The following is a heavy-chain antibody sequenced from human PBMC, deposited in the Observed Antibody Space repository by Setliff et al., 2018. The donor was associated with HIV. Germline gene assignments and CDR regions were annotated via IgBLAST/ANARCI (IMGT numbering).Heavy chain of an antibody. CDR3: AKPGGIVVAGDALDV. J-gene: IGHJ3*01. Sequence: HPGGSLRLSCAASGFIFNIYGMSWVRQAPGKGLEWVSGISGSGDTTYFADSVQGRFTISRDNSKKTVYLHMDSLRADDTAVYYCAKPGGIVVAGDALDVWGHGTMVTVSS. CDR2: ISGSGDTT. V-gene: IGHV3-23*01. CDR1: GFIFNIYG. D-gene: IGHD1-26*01.